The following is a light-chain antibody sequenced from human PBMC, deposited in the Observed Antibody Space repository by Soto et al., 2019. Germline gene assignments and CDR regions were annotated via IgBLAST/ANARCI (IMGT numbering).Light chain of an antibody. CDR3: SSYTNSNTRV. CDR2: EVS. CDR1: NSDVGDYNY. V-gene: IGLV2-14*01. Sequence: QSALTQPASVSGSPGQSITISCTGTNSDVGDYNYVSWHQQHPGKAPKLIIYEVSNRPSGISDRFSASKSGNTASLTISGLQAEDEADYYCSSYTNSNTRVFGTGTKATVL. J-gene: IGLJ1*01.